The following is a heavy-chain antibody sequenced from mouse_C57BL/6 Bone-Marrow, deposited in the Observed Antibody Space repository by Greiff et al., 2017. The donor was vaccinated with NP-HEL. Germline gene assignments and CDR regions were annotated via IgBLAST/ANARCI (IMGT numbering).Heavy chain of an antibody. CDR2: IYPRSGNT. V-gene: IGHV1-81*01. CDR3: ARGYYGSNYYAMDY. D-gene: IGHD1-1*01. CDR1: GYTFTSYG. J-gene: IGHJ4*01. Sequence: QVQLKESGAELARPGASVKLSCKASGYTFTSYGISWVKQRTGQGLEWIGEIYPRSGNTYYNEKFKGKATLTADKSSSTAYMELRSLTSEDSAVYFCARGYYGSNYYAMDYWGQGTSVTVSS.